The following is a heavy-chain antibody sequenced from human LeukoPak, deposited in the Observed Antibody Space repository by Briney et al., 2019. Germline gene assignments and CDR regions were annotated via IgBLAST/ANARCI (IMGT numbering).Heavy chain of an antibody. Sequence: SGTLSLTCAVSGGSISSSNWWSWVRQPPGKGLEWIGSIYYSGSTYYNPSLKSRVTISVDTSKNQFSLKLSSVTAADTAVYYCARVRPHYDFWSGPRYVAGRPFDYWGQGTLVTVSS. CDR3: ARVRPHYDFWSGPRYVAGRPFDY. V-gene: IGHV4-4*02. CDR1: GGSISSSNW. CDR2: IYYSGST. J-gene: IGHJ4*02. D-gene: IGHD3-3*01.